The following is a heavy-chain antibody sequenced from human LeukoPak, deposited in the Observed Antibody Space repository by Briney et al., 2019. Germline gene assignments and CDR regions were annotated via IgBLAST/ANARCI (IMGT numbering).Heavy chain of an antibody. CDR1: GGSISSYY. CDR3: ARTTEAHSWRTRYYDYYMDV. D-gene: IGHD6-13*01. V-gene: IGHV4-59*01. Sequence: KPSETLSLTCTVSGGSISSYYWSWIRQPPGKGLEWIGYIYYSGSTNYIPSLKSRVTISVDTSKNQFSLRLSSVTAADTAVYYCARTTEAHSWRTRYYDYYMDVWGKGTTVTVSS. J-gene: IGHJ6*03. CDR2: IYYSGST.